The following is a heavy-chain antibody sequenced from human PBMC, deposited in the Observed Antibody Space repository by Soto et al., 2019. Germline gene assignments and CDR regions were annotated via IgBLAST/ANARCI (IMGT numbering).Heavy chain of an antibody. J-gene: IGHJ4*02. Sequence: GGSLRLSCAASGFTFSSYAMSWVRQAPGKGLEWVSAISGSGGSTYYADSVKGRFTISRDNSKNTLYLQMNSLRAEDTAVYYCAKDIPRPYTQQLVSYFDYWGQGTLVTVSS. V-gene: IGHV3-23*01. D-gene: IGHD6-13*01. CDR3: AKDIPRPYTQQLVSYFDY. CDR2: ISGSGGST. CDR1: GFTFSSYA.